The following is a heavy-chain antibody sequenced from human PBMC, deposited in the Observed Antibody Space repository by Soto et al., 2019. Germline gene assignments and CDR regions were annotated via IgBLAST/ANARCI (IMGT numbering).Heavy chain of an antibody. D-gene: IGHD5-18*01. Sequence: QVLLQQSGPGLVRPSQTLSLTCAVSGGSIGSGNDYWRWIRQSPGKGLEWIGYIFYRGATNYNPSLKRRVSISGDMSKKQFSLNLYSVTAADTAVYYCARAQPRNGYGRSFDVCGQGTVVTVSS. CDR1: GGSIGSGNDY. CDR3: ARAQPRNGYGRSFDV. CDR2: IFYRGAT. J-gene: IGHJ3*01. V-gene: IGHV4-30-4*01.